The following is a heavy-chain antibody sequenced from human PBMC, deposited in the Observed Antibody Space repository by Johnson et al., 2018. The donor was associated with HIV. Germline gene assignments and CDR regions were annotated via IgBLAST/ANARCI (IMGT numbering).Heavy chain of an antibody. Sequence: EVQLVESGGGVVQPGRSLRLSCAASGFTFSSYWMSWVRQAPGKGLEWVANIKQDGSEKYYVDFVKGRFTIPRDNAKNTLYLQMNSLRAEETAVYYCASCGGDCRDAFDIWGQGTMVTVSS. CDR3: ASCGGDCRDAFDI. J-gene: IGHJ3*02. CDR2: IKQDGSEK. D-gene: IGHD2-21*02. CDR1: GFTFSSYW. V-gene: IGHV3-7*02.